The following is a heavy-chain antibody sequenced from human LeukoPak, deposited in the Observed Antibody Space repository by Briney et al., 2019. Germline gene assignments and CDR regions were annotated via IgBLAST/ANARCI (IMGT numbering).Heavy chain of an antibody. V-gene: IGHV1-69*04. CDR2: IIPILGIA. Sequence: ASVKVSCKASGGAFSSYAISWVRQAPGQGLEWMGRIIPILGIANYAQKFQGRVTITADKSTSTAYMELSSLRSEDTAVYYCARVALVTPMGGMDVWGQGTTVTVSS. D-gene: IGHD6-19*01. J-gene: IGHJ6*02. CDR3: ARVALVTPMGGMDV. CDR1: GGAFSSYA.